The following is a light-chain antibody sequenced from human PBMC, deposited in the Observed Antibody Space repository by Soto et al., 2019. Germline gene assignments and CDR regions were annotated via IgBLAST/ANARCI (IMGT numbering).Light chain of an antibody. CDR2: GAS. Sequence: EIVFTQSPGNLSLSPGERATLSCRASQSVSSSYLAWYQQKPGQAPRLLIYGASSRATGIPDRFSGSGSGTDFTLTISRLEPEDFAVYYGQQYGSSPPYTFGQGTKVDIK. J-gene: IGKJ2*01. CDR3: QQYGSSPPYT. V-gene: IGKV3-20*01. CDR1: QSVSSSY.